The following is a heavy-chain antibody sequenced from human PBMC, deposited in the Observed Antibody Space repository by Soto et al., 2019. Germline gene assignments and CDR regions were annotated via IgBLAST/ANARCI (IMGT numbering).Heavy chain of an antibody. CDR2: ISYDESNK. J-gene: IGHJ2*01. V-gene: IGHV3-30-3*01. CDR3: ARDHHKGRSLNWYFDL. Sequence: QVQLVESGGGVVQPGRSLRLSCAASGFTFNTYPMHWVRQAPGKGLECVAAISYDESNKDYADSVKGRFTISRDNSKNTLHLQMNSLRVEDTAVYYCARDHHKGRSLNWYFDLWGRGTLVTVSS. CDR1: GFTFNTYP.